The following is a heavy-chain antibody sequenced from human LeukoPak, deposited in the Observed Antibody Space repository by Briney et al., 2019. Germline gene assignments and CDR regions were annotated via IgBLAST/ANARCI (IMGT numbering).Heavy chain of an antibody. CDR2: INHSGST. J-gene: IGHJ5*02. CDR3: AQGGTAMVTYNWFDP. D-gene: IGHD5-18*01. V-gene: IGHV4-34*01. Sequence: SETLSLTCTVSGGSISGYYWSWIRQPPGKGLEWIGEINHSGSTNYNPSLKSRVTISVDTSKNQFSLKLSSVTAADTAVYYCAQGGTAMVTYNWFDPWGQGTLVTVSS. CDR1: GGSISGYY.